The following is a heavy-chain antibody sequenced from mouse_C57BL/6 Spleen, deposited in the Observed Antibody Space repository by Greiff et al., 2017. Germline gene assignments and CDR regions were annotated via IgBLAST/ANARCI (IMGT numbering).Heavy chain of an antibody. CDR3: AMPFYYAMDY. J-gene: IGHJ4*01. CDR2: IHPNSGST. V-gene: IGHV1-64*01. CDR1: GYTFTSYW. Sequence: QVQLKQPGAELVKPGASVKLSCKASGYTFTSYWMHWVKQRPGQGLEWIGMIHPNSGSTNYNEKFKSKATLTVDKSSSTAYMQLSSLTSEDSAVYYCAMPFYYAMDYWGQGTSVTVSS.